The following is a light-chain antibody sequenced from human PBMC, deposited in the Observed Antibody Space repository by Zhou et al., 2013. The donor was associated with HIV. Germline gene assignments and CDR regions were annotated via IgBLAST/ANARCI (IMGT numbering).Light chain of an antibody. CDR1: SSDVGAYNY. Sequence: QSALTQPASVSGSLGQSITFSCTGTSSDVGAYNYVSWYQQHPGKGPKLIIYDVSNRPSGVSSRFSGSKSGNTASLTISGLQSEDEADYYCSSFTTTDTVVFGGGTKLTVL. V-gene: IGLV2-14*03. CDR3: SSFTTTDTVV. J-gene: IGLJ2*01. CDR2: DVS.